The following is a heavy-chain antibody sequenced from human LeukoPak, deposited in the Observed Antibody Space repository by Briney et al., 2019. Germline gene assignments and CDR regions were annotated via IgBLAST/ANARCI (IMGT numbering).Heavy chain of an antibody. CDR3: AKDDVTSGSLYYFDY. V-gene: IGHV3-23*01. Sequence: PGGSLRLSCAASGFTFSSYAMSWVRQAPGKGLEWVSVISGSGGSSYCADSVKGRFTISRDNSKNTLYLQMNSLRVEDTAVYYCAKDDVTSGSLYYFDYWGQGILVTVSS. J-gene: IGHJ4*02. CDR1: GFTFSSYA. D-gene: IGHD1-26*01. CDR2: ISGSGGSS.